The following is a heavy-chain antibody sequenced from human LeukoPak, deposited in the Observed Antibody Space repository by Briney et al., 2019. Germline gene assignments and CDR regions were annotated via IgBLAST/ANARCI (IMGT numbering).Heavy chain of an antibody. CDR3: ARDYTYYYDSSGYYYVRYYFDY. J-gene: IGHJ4*02. Sequence: GGSLRLSCAASGFTFSSYGVHWVRQAPGKGLEWVAVIWYDGSNKYYADSVKGRFTISRDNSKNTLYLQMNSLRAEDTAVYYCARDYTYYYDSSGYYYVRYYFDYWGQGTLVTVSS. CDR2: IWYDGSNK. V-gene: IGHV3-33*01. D-gene: IGHD3-22*01. CDR1: GFTFSSYG.